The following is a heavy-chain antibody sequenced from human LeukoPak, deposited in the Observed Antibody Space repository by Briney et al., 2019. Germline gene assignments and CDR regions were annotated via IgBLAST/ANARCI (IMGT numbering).Heavy chain of an antibody. CDR3: ARDVKAVADTYDVFDI. J-gene: IGHJ3*02. D-gene: IGHD6-19*01. V-gene: IGHV1-18*01. CDR2: ISTHNGET. CDR1: GYTFSKYG. Sequence: ASVKVSCKASGYTFSKYGIIWVRQAPGQGLEWMGWISTHNGETSYAKEFQGRVTMTTDRSTSTAHMELRSLRSDDTAVCYCARDVKAVADTYDVFDIWGQGTVVTVSS.